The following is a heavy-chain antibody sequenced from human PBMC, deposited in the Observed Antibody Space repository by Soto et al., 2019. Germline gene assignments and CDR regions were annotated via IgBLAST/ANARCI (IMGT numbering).Heavy chain of an antibody. CDR3: ARDGYCSVGSCLRYYGMDF. CDR1: GFTFSSYS. V-gene: IGHV3-21*01. D-gene: IGHD2-15*01. Sequence: EVQLVESGGGLVKPGGSLRLSCAASGFTFSSYSMNWVRQAPGKGLEWVSSISSSSSYIYYADSVKGRFTISRDNAKNSLYLQMNSLRAEDTAVYYCARDGYCSVGSCLRYYGMDFWGQGTTVTVSS. CDR2: ISSSSSYI. J-gene: IGHJ6*02.